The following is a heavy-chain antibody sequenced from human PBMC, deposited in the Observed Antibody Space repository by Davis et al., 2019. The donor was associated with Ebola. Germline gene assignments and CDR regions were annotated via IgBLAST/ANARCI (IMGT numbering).Heavy chain of an antibody. V-gene: IGHV2-70*01. D-gene: IGHD3-22*01. CDR1: GFSLSTSGMC. CDR3: ARISPRYYYDSSGYYSNVGYFDY. Sequence: GPTLVKPTQTLTLTCTFSGFSLSTSGMCVSWIRQPPGKALEWLALIDWDDDKYYSTSLKTRLTISKDTSKNQVVLTMTNMDPVDTATYYCARISPRYYYDSSGYYSNVGYFDYWGQGTLVTVSS. CDR2: IDWDDDK. J-gene: IGHJ4*02.